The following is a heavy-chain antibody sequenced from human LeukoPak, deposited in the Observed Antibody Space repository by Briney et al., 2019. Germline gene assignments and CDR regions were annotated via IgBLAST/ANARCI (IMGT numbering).Heavy chain of an antibody. Sequence: SETLSLTCSVSGDSFSRSDSYWVWIRQPPGKGLEWIGTIYYSGRTYYSPSLKSRVTMSEDPSNNQFSLTLRPVTAADTAVYYCARRRYYDGSGYLEWGQGTLLSVSS. CDR3: ARRRYYDGSGYLE. CDR2: IYYSGRT. V-gene: IGHV4-39*01. CDR1: GDSFSRSDSY. J-gene: IGHJ1*01. D-gene: IGHD3-22*01.